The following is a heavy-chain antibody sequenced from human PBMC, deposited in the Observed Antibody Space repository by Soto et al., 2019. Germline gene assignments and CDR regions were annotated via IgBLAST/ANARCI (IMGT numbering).Heavy chain of an antibody. D-gene: IGHD6-19*01. Sequence: QVQLVQSGAEVKKPGSSVKVSCKASGGTFSSYAISWVRQAPGQGVEGMGGNIPILGTANYAQKCQGSVTXSXXETTRSAYMELSSLRSEDTAVCYCAREGAVAGTSAWGQGTLVTVSS. J-gene: IGHJ5*02. CDR1: GGTFSSYA. V-gene: IGHV1-69*12. CDR3: AREGAVAGTSA. CDR2: NIPILGTA.